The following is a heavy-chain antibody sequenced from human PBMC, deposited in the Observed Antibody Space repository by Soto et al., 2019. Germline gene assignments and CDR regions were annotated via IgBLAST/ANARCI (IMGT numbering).Heavy chain of an antibody. Sequence: FSSYAMILIRQKQGKGLEWVSAISGSGGSTNYAQKLQGRVTMTTDTSTSTAYMELRSLRSDDTAVYYCARQMFGVIYAFDIWGQGTMVTVSS. V-gene: IGHV1-18*01. CDR3: ARQMFGVIYAFDI. J-gene: IGHJ3*02. CDR2: ISGSGGST. CDR1: FSSYA. D-gene: IGHD3-10*02.